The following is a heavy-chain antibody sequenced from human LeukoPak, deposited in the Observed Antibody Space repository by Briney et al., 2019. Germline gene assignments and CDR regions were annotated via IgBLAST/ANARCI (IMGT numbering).Heavy chain of an antibody. CDR1: GGTFSSYA. V-gene: IGHV1-69*05. D-gene: IGHD4-23*01. Sequence: GASVKVSCKASGGTFSSYAISWVRQAPGQGLEWMGGIIPIFGTANYAQKFQGRVTITTDESTSTAYMELSSLRSEDTAVYYCARAPCTIDDGNTCYYNDYWGQGTLVTVSS. CDR2: IIPIFGTA. CDR3: ARAPCTIDDGNTCYYNDY. J-gene: IGHJ4*02.